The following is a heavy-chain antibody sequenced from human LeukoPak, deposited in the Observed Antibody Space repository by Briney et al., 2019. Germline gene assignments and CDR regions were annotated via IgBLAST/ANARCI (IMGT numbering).Heavy chain of an antibody. CDR3: AKGDGPQRSYYFDY. Sequence: GGSLRLSCAASGFTFDDYAMHWVRQAPGKGLEWVSGISWNSGSIGYADSVKGRFTISRDNAKNSLHLQMNSLRAEDTALYYCAKGDGPQRSYYFDYWGQGTLVTVSS. CDR2: ISWNSGSI. V-gene: IGHV3-9*01. CDR1: GFTFDDYA. J-gene: IGHJ4*02.